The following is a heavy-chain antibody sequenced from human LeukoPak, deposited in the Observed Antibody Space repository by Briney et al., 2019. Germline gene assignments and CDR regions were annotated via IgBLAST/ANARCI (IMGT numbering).Heavy chain of an antibody. CDR3: ARWFGDPDPGDNYMDV. D-gene: IGHD3-10*01. CDR1: GGSMKSGIYY. CDR2: IFYSGST. V-gene: IGHV4-31*03. Sequence: TSETLSLTCTVSGGSMKSGIYYWGWIRQHPGKGLEWLGYIFYSGSTYYNPSLKSRISISVDTSKNQFSLRLTSVTAADAAVYYCARWFGDPDPGDNYMDVWGNETTVTVSS. J-gene: IGHJ6*03.